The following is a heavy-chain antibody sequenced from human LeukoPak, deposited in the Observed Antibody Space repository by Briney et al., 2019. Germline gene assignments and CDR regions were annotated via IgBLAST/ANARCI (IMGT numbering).Heavy chain of an antibody. CDR2: IWYDGSNK. D-gene: IGHD6-19*01. Sequence: SGGSLRLSCAASGFTFSSYGMHWVRQAPGKGLEWVAVIWYDGSNKYYADSVKGRFTISRDNSKNTLYLQMNSLRAEDTAVYYCARAGDLSSGWCDWGYTEFDYWGQGTLVTVSS. J-gene: IGHJ4*02. CDR1: GFTFSSYG. CDR3: ARAGDLSSGWCDWGYTEFDY. V-gene: IGHV3-33*01.